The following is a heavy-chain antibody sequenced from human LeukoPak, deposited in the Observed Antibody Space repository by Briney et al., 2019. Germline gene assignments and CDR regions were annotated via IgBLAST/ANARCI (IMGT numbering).Heavy chain of an antibody. D-gene: IGHD6-13*01. Sequence: KPGGSLRLSCAAFGFTFSSYTMNWVRQAPGKGLEWVSSISSSGYYIYYADSMKGRFTISRDNAKNSLYLQMNSLRAEDTAIYYCARDIATAGHSAIDYWGQGTLVTVSS. CDR2: ISSSGYYI. J-gene: IGHJ4*02. CDR3: ARDIATAGHSAIDY. V-gene: IGHV3-21*01. CDR1: GFTFSSYT.